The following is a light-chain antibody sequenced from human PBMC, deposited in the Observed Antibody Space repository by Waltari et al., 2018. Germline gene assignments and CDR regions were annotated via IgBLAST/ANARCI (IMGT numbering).Light chain of an antibody. J-gene: IGKJ4*01. CDR1: QSLSNY. CDR2: DAS. Sequence: TVMTQSPATLSVSPGQRAPLSCRASQSLSNYLARYQQKPGQAPRLLIYDASTRATGIPARFSGSGSGTEFTLAISSLQSEDIAVYYCQQYGSWPLTFGGGTKVEFK. V-gene: IGKV3-15*01. CDR3: QQYGSWPLT.